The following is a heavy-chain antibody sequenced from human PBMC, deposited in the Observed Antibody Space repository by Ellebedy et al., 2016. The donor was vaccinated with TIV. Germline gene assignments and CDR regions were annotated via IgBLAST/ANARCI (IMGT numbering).Heavy chain of an antibody. CDR1: GYTFTSYG. V-gene: IGHV1-46*01. Sequence: AASVKVSCKASGYTFTSYGISWVRQAPGQGLEWMGIINPSGGSTSYAQKFQGRVTMTRDTSTSTVYMELSSLRSEDTAVYYCARGLTIFGVVMGGDWFDPWGQGTLVTVSS. CDR3: ARGLTIFGVVMGGDWFDP. D-gene: IGHD3-3*01. J-gene: IGHJ5*02. CDR2: INPSGGST.